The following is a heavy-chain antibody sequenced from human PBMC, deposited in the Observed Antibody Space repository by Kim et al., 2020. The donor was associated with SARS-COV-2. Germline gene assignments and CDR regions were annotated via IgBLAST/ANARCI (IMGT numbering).Heavy chain of an antibody. D-gene: IGHD3-10*01. J-gene: IGHJ4*02. Sequence: GGSLRLSCAASGFTFSSYSMNWVRQAPGKGLEWVSSISSSSSYIYYADSVKGRFTISRDNAKNSLYLQMNSLRAEDTAVYYCARETSRFHGRVPDWGQGALVTVSS. CDR2: ISSSSSYI. CDR1: GFTFSSYS. CDR3: ARETSRFHGRVPD. V-gene: IGHV3-21*01.